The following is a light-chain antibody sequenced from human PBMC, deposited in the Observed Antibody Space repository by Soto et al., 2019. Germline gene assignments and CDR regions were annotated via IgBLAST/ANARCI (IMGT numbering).Light chain of an antibody. CDR3: ETWDSNTHEV. V-gene: IGLV4-60*02. CDR1: SGHSSYI. CDR2: LEGSGSY. J-gene: IGLJ2*01. Sequence: QPVLTQSSSASASLGSSVKLTCTLSSGHSSYIIAWHQQQPGKAPRYLMKLEGSGSYNKGSGVPDRFSGSSSGADRYLTISNLQFEDEADYYCETWDSNTHEVFGGGTKLTVL.